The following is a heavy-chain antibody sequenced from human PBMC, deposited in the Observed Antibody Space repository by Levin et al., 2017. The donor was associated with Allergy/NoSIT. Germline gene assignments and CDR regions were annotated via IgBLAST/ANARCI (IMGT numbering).Heavy chain of an antibody. CDR3: ARDTFYDYVWGSLPYYFDY. CDR1: GGTFSSYA. V-gene: IGHV1-69*04. D-gene: IGHD3-16*01. Sequence: KISCKASGGTFSSYAISWVRQAPGQGLEWMGRIIPILGIANYAQKFQGRVTITADKSTSTAYMELSSLRSEDTAVYYCARDTFYDYVWGSLPYYFDYWGQGTLVTVSS. CDR2: IIPILGIA. J-gene: IGHJ4*02.